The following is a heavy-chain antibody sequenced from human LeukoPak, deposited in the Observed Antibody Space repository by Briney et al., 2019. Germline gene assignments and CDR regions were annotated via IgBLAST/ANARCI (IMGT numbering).Heavy chain of an antibody. J-gene: IGHJ4*02. CDR2: ISYDGSNK. CDR1: GFTFSSYG. D-gene: IGHD3-9*01. V-gene: IGHV3-30*18. CDR3: AKVPTQYDILTGYLDY. Sequence: GGSLRLSCAASGFTFSSYGMHWVRRAPGKGLEWVAVISYDGSNKYYADSVKGRFTISRDNSKNTLYLQMNSLRAEDTAVYYYAKVPTQYDILTGYLDYWGQGTQVTVSS.